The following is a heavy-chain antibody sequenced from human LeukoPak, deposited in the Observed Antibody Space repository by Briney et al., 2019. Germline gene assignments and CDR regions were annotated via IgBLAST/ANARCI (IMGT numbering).Heavy chain of an antibody. CDR1: GGSFSGYY. V-gene: IGHV4-34*01. Sequence: SETLSLTCALYGGSFSGYYWSWIRQPPGKGLEWIGEINHSGSTNYNPSLKSRVTISVGTSKNQFSLKLSSVTAADTAVYYCARGGGRYCSSTSCYPDYWGQGTLVTVSS. CDR3: ARGGGRYCSSTSCYPDY. CDR2: INHSGST. J-gene: IGHJ4*02. D-gene: IGHD2-2*01.